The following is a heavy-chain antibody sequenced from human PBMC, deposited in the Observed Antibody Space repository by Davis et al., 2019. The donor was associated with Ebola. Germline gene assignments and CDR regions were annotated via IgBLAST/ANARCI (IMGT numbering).Heavy chain of an antibody. CDR2: ISYDGSNK. V-gene: IGHV3-30-3*01. CDR3: ARVGYCSSTSCYTYYYYYYMDV. CDR1: GFTFSSYA. D-gene: IGHD2-2*02. Sequence: PGGSLRLSCTASGFTFSSYAMHWVRQAPGKGLEWVAVISYDGSNKYYADSVKGRFTISRDNSKNTLYLQMNSLRAEDTAVYYCARVGYCSSTSCYTYYYYYYMDVWGKGTTVTVSS. J-gene: IGHJ6*03.